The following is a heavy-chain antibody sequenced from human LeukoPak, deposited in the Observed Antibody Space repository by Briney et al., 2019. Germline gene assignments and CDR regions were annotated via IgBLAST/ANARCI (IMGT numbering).Heavy chain of an antibody. V-gene: IGHV5-51*01. CDR2: IYPGDSDT. J-gene: IGHJ5*02. D-gene: IGHD2-15*01. Sequence: PGESLKISCKGSGYSFTSYWIGWVRQMPGKGLEWMGIIYPGDSDTRYSPSFQGQVTISADKSISTAYLQWSSLKASDTAMYYRARLVEHLGYCSGGSCLTGGWFDPWGQGTLVTVSS. CDR3: ARLVEHLGYCSGGSCLTGGWFDP. CDR1: GYSFTSYW.